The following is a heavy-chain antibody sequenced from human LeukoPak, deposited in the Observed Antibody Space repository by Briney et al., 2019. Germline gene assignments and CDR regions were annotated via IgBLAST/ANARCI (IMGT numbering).Heavy chain of an antibody. CDR1: GGSISSSSYY. J-gene: IGHJ4*02. CDR3: ARQRIAAVRYYFDY. D-gene: IGHD6-13*01. V-gene: IGHV4-39*01. Sequence: SETLSLTCTVSGGSISSSSYYWGWIRQPPGKGLEWIGSIYYSGSTYYNLSLKSRVTISVDTSKNQFSLKLSSVTAADTAVYYCARQRIAAVRYYFDYWGQGTLVTVSS. CDR2: IYYSGST.